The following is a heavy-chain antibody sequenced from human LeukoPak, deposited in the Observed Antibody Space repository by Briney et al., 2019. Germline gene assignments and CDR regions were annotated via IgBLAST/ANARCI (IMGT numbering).Heavy chain of an antibody. Sequence: GGSLRLSCATSGFNFSDSRVTWVRQGPGKGLQWVANINRDGSEKHFLDSVEGRFTISRDNARKSLYLQMSSLRPQDTAVYFCVRGDWYFESWGQGTLVTVSS. CDR2: INRDGSEK. D-gene: IGHD2-21*02. CDR3: VRGDWYFES. CDR1: GFNFSDSR. J-gene: IGHJ4*02. V-gene: IGHV3-7*04.